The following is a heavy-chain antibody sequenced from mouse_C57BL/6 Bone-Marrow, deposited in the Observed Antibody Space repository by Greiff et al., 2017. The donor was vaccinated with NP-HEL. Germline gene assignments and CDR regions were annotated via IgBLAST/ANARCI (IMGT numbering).Heavy chain of an antibody. Sequence: EVQGVESGAELVRPGASVKLSCTASGFNIKDDYMHWVKQRPEQGLEWIGWIDPENGDTEYASQFQGKATITADTSSNTAYLQLSSLTSEDTAVYYCTTGIYYYGSSYDYAMDYWGQGTSVTVSS. V-gene: IGHV14-4*01. J-gene: IGHJ4*01. D-gene: IGHD1-1*01. CDR2: IDPENGDT. CDR3: TTGIYYYGSSYDYAMDY. CDR1: GFNIKDDY.